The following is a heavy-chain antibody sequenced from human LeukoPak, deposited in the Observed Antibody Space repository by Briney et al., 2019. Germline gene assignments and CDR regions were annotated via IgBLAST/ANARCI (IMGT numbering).Heavy chain of an antibody. D-gene: IGHD1-14*01. CDR2: IYYSGST. CDR1: GGSISSYY. Sequence: PSETLSLTCTVSGGSISSYYWSWIRQPPGKGLEWIGYIYYSGSTNYNPSLKSRVTISVDTSKNQFSLKLSSVTAADTAVYYCARGRYRHYFDYWGQGTLVTVSS. V-gene: IGHV4-59*12. CDR3: ARGRYRHYFDY. J-gene: IGHJ4*02.